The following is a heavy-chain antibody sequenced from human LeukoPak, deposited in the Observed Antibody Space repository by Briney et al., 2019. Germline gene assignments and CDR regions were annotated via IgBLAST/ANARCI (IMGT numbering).Heavy chain of an antibody. CDR2: ISAYNGNT. CDR1: GYTFTSYV. Sequence: GASVKVSCKASGYTFTSYVISWVRQAPGQGLEWMGWISAYNGNTNYAQKLQGRVTMTTDTSTSTAYMELRSLRSDDTAVYYCARDGYAAPGSAGNVDYWGQGTLVTVSS. D-gene: IGHD3-16*01. V-gene: IGHV1-18*01. CDR3: ARDGYAAPGSAGNVDY. J-gene: IGHJ4*02.